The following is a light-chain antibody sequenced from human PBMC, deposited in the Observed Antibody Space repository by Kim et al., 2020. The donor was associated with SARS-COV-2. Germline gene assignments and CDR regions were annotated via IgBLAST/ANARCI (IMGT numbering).Light chain of an antibody. Sequence: DIQMTQSPSALSASVGDRVTITCRASQSISSWLAWYQQKPGKAPKRLIYKASSLESGVPSRFSGSGSGTEFTLTISSLQPDDFATYYCQQYKSDPYTFGQGTKMEI. J-gene: IGKJ2*01. CDR1: QSISSW. CDR3: QQYKSDPYT. V-gene: IGKV1-5*03. CDR2: KAS.